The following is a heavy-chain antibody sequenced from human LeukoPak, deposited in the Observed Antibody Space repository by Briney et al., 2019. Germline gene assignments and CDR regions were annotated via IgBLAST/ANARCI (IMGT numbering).Heavy chain of an antibody. J-gene: IGHJ4*02. V-gene: IGHV4-59*08. D-gene: IGHD2/OR15-2a*01. CDR3: AGHHPRNTVDF. Sequence: KPSETLSLTCTVSGGSISSYYWSWIGQPPGKGLEWIADISDIGSINYNPSLKSRVTISLDTSKNQFSLKLSSVTAADTAVYYCAGHHPRNTVDFWGQGTLVTVSS. CDR1: GGSISSYY. CDR2: ISDIGSI.